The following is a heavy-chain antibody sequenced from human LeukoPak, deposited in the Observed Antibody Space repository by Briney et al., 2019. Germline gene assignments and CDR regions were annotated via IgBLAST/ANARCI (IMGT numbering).Heavy chain of an antibody. V-gene: IGHV3-9*01. Sequence: PGRSLRLSCAASGFTFDDYAMHWGRRAPGKGLEGGSGISWNSGSIGYADSVKGRFTISRDNAKNSLYLQMNSLRAEDTALYYCAKDPGIRSRVKYYFDYWGQGTLVTVSS. D-gene: IGHD2-2*01. CDR1: GFTFDDYA. CDR2: ISWNSGSI. CDR3: AKDPGIRSRVKYYFDY. J-gene: IGHJ4*02.